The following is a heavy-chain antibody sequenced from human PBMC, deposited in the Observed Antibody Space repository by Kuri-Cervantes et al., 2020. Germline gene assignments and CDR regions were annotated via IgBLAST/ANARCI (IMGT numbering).Heavy chain of an antibody. J-gene: IGHJ4*02. Sequence: SLKISCAASGFTFDDYAMHWVRQAPGKGLEWVSGISWNSGSIGYADSVKGRFTISRDNAKNSLYLQMNSLRAEDTALYYCAKDFVSGRYTSYYFDYWGQGTLVTVSS. D-gene: IGHD6-19*01. CDR1: GFTFDDYA. V-gene: IGHV3-9*01. CDR3: AKDFVSGRYTSYYFDY. CDR2: ISWNSGSI.